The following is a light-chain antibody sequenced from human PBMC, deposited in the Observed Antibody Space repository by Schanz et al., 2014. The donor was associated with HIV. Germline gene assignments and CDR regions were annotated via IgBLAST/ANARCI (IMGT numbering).Light chain of an antibody. Sequence: QSVLTQPPSVSGAPGQGVTISCTGSNSNIGATFHIHWYQQLPGRAPKFLISTDGVRPSGVPDRFSVSRSGDSASLVISSLRSEDEGDYYCQSYDGTLRAVVFGGGTKLTVL. J-gene: IGLJ2*01. CDR2: TDG. CDR3: QSYDGTLRAVV. CDR1: NSNIGATFH. V-gene: IGLV1-40*01.